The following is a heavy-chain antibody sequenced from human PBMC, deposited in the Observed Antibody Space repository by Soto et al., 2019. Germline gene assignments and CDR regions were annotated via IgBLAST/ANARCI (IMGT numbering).Heavy chain of an antibody. J-gene: IGHJ6*02. CDR1: GYTFTSYG. D-gene: IGHD6-13*01. CDR2: ISAYNGNT. V-gene: IGHV1-18*04. CDR3: ARDGIAAAGTGIYGMDV. Sequence: QVQLVQSGAEVKKPGASVKVSCKASGYTFTSYGISWVRQAPGQGLEWMGWISAYNGNTNYAQKLQGRVTMTTDTSTSTAYMELRSLRSYDTAVYYCARDGIAAAGTGIYGMDVWGQGTTVTVSS.